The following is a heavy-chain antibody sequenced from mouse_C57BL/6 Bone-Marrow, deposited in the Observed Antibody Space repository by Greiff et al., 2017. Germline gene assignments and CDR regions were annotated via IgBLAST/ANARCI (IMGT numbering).Heavy chain of an antibody. D-gene: IGHD2-3*01. V-gene: IGHV1-63*01. CDR2: IYPGGGYT. CDR1: GYTFTNYW. Sequence: VHLVGSGAELVRPGTSVKMSCKASGYTFTNYWIGWAKQRPGHGLEWIGDIYPGGGYTNYNEKFKGKATLTADTSSSTAYMQFSSLTSEDSAIYYCARTSHDGYYGYYFDYWGQGTTLTVSS. CDR3: ARTSHDGYYGYYFDY. J-gene: IGHJ2*01.